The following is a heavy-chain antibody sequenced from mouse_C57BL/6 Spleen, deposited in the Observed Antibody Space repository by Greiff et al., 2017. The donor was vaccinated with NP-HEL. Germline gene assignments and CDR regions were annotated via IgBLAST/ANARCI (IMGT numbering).Heavy chain of an antibody. CDR2: IYPGDGDT. V-gene: IGHV1-82*01. J-gene: IGHJ1*03. D-gene: IGHD1-1*01. CDR3: ARGGFDYGRSYWYFDV. CDR1: GYAFSSSW. Sequence: VQLQQSGPELVKPGASVKISCKASGYAFSSSWMNWVKQRPGKGLEWIGRIYPGDGDTNYNGKFKGKATLTADKSSSTAYMQLSSLTSEDSAVYLCARGGFDYGRSYWYFDVWGTGTTVTVSS.